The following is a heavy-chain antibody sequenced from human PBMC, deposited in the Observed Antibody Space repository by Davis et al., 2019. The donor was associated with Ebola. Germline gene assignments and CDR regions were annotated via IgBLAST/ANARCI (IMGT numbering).Heavy chain of an antibody. D-gene: IGHD5-12*01. V-gene: IGHV3-30*18. CDR2: ISYDGSNK. Sequence: GESLKISCAASGFTFSSYSMNWVRQAPGKGLEWVAVISYDGSNKYYADSVKGRFTISRDNSKNTLYLQMNSLRAEDTAVYYCAKDQNVDIVATMRGDYYGMDVWGKGTTVTVSS. CDR3: AKDQNVDIVATMRGDYYGMDV. J-gene: IGHJ6*04. CDR1: GFTFSSYS.